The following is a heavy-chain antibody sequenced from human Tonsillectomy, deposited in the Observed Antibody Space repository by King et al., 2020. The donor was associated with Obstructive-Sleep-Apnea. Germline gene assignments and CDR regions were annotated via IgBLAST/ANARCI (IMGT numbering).Heavy chain of an antibody. CDR2: INYSGRT. Sequence: QLQESSPGQVKPSETLSLRCTVSGGSISSGNYYWGWIRQPPGKGLEWIASINYSGRTYYSPSFESRVTISIDTSKNQFSLTVISVTAADTAMYYFVREDGTTGNRWFAPWGQGTLVTVSS. D-gene: IGHD1-7*01. CDR3: VREDGTTGNRWFAP. V-gene: IGHV4-39*07. CDR1: GGSISSGNYY. J-gene: IGHJ5*02.